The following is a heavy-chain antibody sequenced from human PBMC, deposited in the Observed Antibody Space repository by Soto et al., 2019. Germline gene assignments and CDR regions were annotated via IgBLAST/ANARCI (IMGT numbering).Heavy chain of an antibody. D-gene: IGHD2-2*02. J-gene: IGHJ4*02. V-gene: IGHV3-30*18. CDR1: GFTFSSYG. Sequence: GGSLRLSCAASGFTFSSYGMHWVRQAPGKGLEWVAVISYDGSNKYYTDSVKGRFTISSDNSKNTLYLQMNSLRAEDTAVYYCAKDSGAAGIYGDWGQGTLVTVSS. CDR2: ISYDGSNK. CDR3: AKDSGAAGIYGD.